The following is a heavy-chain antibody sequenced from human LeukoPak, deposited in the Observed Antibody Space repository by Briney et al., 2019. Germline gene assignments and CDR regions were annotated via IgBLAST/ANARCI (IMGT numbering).Heavy chain of an antibody. CDR3: ARRAGAYSHPYDY. CDR1: GFTVSSNS. V-gene: IGHV3-53*01. CDR2: IYSDNT. J-gene: IGHJ4*02. D-gene: IGHD4/OR15-4a*01. Sequence: GGSLRLSCTVTGFTVSSNSMSWVRQATGKGLEWVSFIYSDNTHYSDSVKGRFTISRDNSKNTLYLQMNSLRAEDTAVYYCARRAGAYSHPYDYWGQGTLVTVSS.